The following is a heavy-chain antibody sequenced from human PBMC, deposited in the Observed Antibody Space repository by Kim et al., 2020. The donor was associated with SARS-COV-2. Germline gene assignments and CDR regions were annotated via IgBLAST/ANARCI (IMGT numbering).Heavy chain of an antibody. Sequence: SQTLSLTCAISGDSVSSNIAAWNWIRQSPSRGLEWLGRTYYRSKWYNDYAVSVKSRITINPDTSKNQFSLQLNSVTPEDTAVYYCARVTTMVRGVIITSYYYYGMDVWGQGTTVTVSS. CDR3: ARVTTMVRGVIITSYYYYGMDV. CDR1: GDSVSSNIAA. CDR2: TYYRSKWYN. V-gene: IGHV6-1*01. J-gene: IGHJ6*02. D-gene: IGHD3-10*01.